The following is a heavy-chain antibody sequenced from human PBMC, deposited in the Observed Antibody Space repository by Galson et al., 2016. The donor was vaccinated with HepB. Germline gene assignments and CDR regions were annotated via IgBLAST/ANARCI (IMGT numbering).Heavy chain of an antibody. V-gene: IGHV3-23*01. Sequence: LRLSCAASGFTLNSFAMSWVRQAPGKGLEWVSAINGGSAHYADSVQGRFTISRDTSKNTLYQEMNSLRAEDTTIYYCARAFRYGTGWYGRYDCWGQGTLVTVSS. D-gene: IGHD6-19*01. CDR3: ARAFRYGTGWYGRYDC. CDR2: INGGSA. CDR1: GFTLNSFA. J-gene: IGHJ4*02.